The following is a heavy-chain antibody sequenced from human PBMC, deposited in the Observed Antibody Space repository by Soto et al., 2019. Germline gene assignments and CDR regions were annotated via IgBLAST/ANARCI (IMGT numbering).Heavy chain of an antibody. V-gene: IGHV1-18*01. J-gene: IGHJ5*02. CDR1: GYDFTTYG. CDR2: ISAHNGNT. D-gene: IGHD6-6*01. CDR3: AKHYSSSSIFPPPNWFDP. Sequence: ASVKVSCKGSGYDFTTYGITWVRQAPGQELEWMAWISAHNGNTDYAQKLQGRVTVTRDTSTSTAYMELRSLRSDDTAVYYCAKHYSSSSIFPPPNWFDPWGQGTLFPVSS.